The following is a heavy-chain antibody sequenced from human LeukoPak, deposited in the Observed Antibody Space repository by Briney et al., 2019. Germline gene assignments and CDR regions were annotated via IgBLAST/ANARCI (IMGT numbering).Heavy chain of an antibody. V-gene: IGHV4-34*01. CDR3: TRAVAGHPD. Sequence: PSETLSLTCAVSGVAFSNYYWSWVRQSPTKGLEWIGEINHSGYTNYNPSLKSRVTISIGTSKNQFSLMVISVTAADTGVYYCTRAVAGHPDWGQGTLVTVSS. CDR2: INHSGYT. J-gene: IGHJ4*02. D-gene: IGHD6-19*01. CDR1: GVAFSNYY.